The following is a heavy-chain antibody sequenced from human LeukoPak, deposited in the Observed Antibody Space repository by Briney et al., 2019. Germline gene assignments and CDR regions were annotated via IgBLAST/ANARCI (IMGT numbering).Heavy chain of an antibody. CDR2: INHSGST. Sequence: SETLSLTCAVYGGSFSGYYWSWIRQPPGKGLEWIGEINHSGSTNYNPSLKSRVTISVDTSKNQFSLKLSSVTAADTAVYYCARMTSVLLWFGELSHFDYWGQGTLVTVSS. D-gene: IGHD3-10*01. J-gene: IGHJ4*02. CDR1: GGSFSGYY. CDR3: ARMTSVLLWFGELSHFDY. V-gene: IGHV4-34*01.